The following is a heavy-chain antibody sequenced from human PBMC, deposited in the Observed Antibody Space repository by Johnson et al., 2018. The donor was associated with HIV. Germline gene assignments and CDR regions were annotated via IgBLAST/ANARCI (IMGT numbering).Heavy chain of an antibody. CDR1: GFRFADHA. CDR3: RSWGSSGYYAPFYHDAFDI. D-gene: IGHD3-22*01. V-gene: IGHV3-49*03. J-gene: IGHJ3*02. Sequence: VQLVESGGGLVQPGGSLRLSCIASGFRFADHAMTWFRQTPGKGLEWIRFIRSNAYGGTTDYAASVKGRFTISRDDSKNIVYLQMKSLKTEDTAVYYCRSWGSSGYYAPFYHDAFDIWGQGTMVTVSS. CDR2: IRSNAYGGTT.